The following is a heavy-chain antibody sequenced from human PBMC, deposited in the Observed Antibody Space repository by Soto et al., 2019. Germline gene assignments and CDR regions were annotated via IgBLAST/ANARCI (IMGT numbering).Heavy chain of an antibody. CDR1: GGTFSSYA. CDR3: ARDPESYSSSWYFSY. CDR2: IIPIFGTA. V-gene: IGHV1-69*01. J-gene: IGHJ4*02. Sequence: QVQLVQSGAEVKKPGSSVKVSCKASGGTFSSYAISWVRQAPGQGLEWMGGIIPIFGTANYAQKFQGRVTITADESTSTAYRERSSRRSEDTAVYYCARDPESYSSSWYFSYWGQGTLVTVSS. D-gene: IGHD6-13*01.